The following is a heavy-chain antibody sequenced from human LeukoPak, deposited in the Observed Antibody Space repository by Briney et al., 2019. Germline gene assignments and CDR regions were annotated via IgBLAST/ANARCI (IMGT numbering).Heavy chain of an antibody. CDR1: GYTFTGYY. D-gene: IGHD1-26*01. CDR3: ARLQIVGAWSDAFDI. J-gene: IGHJ3*02. CDR2: INPNSGGT. Sequence: ASVKVSCKASGYTFTGYYMHWVRQAPGQGLEWMGWINPNSGGTNYAQKFQGRVTMTRDTSISTAYMELSRLRSDDTAVYYCARLQIVGAWSDAFDIWGQGTMVTVSS. V-gene: IGHV1-2*02.